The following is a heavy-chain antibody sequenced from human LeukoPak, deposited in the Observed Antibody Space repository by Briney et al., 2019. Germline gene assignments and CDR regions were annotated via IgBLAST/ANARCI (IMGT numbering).Heavy chain of an antibody. V-gene: IGHV3-48*03. CDR2: IWSSGTVT. D-gene: IGHD2-21*01. J-gene: IGHJ4*02. Sequence: GGSLRLSCAGSGYSFSDYEMNWVHQAPGRGLEWVAYIWSSGTVTHYTDSVKDRFTISRDNGKNSLFLQMNGLRAEDTAVYYCAIERSFCEGDCSDYWGQGTLVTVSS. CDR1: GYSFSDYE. CDR3: AIERSFCEGDCSDY.